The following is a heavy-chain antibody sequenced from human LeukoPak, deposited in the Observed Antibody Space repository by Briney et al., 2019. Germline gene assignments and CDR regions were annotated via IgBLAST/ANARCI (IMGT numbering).Heavy chain of an antibody. CDR2: IFSNDEK. CDR3: ARIKLVRGIAAAGSLYGFDY. J-gene: IGHJ4*02. D-gene: IGHD6-13*01. CDR1: GFSLSNARMG. V-gene: IGHV2-26*01. Sequence: ESGPVLVKPTETLTLTCTVSGFSLSNARMGVSWIRQPPGKALEWLAHIFSNDEKSYSTSLKSRLTISKDTSKSQVVLTMTNMDPVDTATYYCARIKLVRGIAAAGSLYGFDYWGQGTLVTVSS.